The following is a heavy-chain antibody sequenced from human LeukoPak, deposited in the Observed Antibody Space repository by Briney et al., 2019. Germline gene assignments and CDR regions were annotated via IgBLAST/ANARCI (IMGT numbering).Heavy chain of an antibody. Sequence: GGSLILSCAASGFTFSSYAMSWVRQAPGKGLEWVSYISSSGSTIYYAASVKGRFTISRDNAKNSLYLQMNSLRAEDTAVYYCARNSGYDSDANFDYWGQGTLVTVSS. CDR2: ISSSGSTI. V-gene: IGHV3-48*03. J-gene: IGHJ4*02. CDR3: ARNSGYDSDANFDY. CDR1: GFTFSSYA. D-gene: IGHD5-12*01.